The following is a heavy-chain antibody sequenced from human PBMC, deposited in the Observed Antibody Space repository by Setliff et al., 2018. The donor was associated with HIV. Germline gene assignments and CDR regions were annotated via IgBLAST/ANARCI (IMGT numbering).Heavy chain of an antibody. CDR3: ARGRVTLNGVAAGHHYMDV. Sequence: ASETLSLTCAVYSGSFSGYYWTWIRQPPGKGLEWIGYIYYTGSTNYDPSLQSRVTISLDTSKDQFSLKLSSVTAADTALYYWARGRVTLNGVAAGHHYMDVWGKGNTVTVSS. V-gene: IGHV4-59*01. D-gene: IGHD3-3*01. CDR2: IYYTGST. J-gene: IGHJ6*03. CDR1: SGSFSGYY.